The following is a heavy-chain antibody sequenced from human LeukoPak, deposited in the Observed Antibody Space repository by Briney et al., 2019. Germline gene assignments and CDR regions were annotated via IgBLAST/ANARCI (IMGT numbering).Heavy chain of an antibody. V-gene: IGHV3-23*01. CDR3: AKAVGYDPRYYFDY. Sequence: GGSLRLSCAASGFTFSSYAMGWVRQAPGKGLEWVSAISGSGGSTYYADSVKGRFTISRDNSKNTLYLQMNSLRAEDTAVYYCAKAVGYDPRYYFDYWGQGTLVTVSS. D-gene: IGHD5-12*01. CDR2: ISGSGGST. J-gene: IGHJ4*02. CDR1: GFTFSSYA.